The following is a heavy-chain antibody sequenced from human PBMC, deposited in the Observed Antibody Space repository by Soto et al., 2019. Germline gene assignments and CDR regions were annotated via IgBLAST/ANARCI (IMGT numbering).Heavy chain of an antibody. Sequence: EVQLLESGGGLVQPGGSLRLSCAASGFTFSSYAMSWVRQAPGKGLEWVSAISGSGGSTYYADSVNGRFTISGDSSNNALYLQMNSLRAEDTAVYYCAKGTDSWDHFRFDPWGQGTLVTVSS. CDR1: GFTFSSYA. J-gene: IGHJ5*02. D-gene: IGHD1-26*01. CDR2: ISGSGGST. CDR3: AKGTDSWDHFRFDP. V-gene: IGHV3-23*01.